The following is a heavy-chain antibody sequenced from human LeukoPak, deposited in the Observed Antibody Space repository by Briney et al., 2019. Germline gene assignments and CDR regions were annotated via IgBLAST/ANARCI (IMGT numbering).Heavy chain of an antibody. J-gene: IGHJ4*02. V-gene: IGHV4-59*01. CDR1: GGSISSYY. CDR2: IYYSGST. CDR3: ARTGSTVTMLYPFDH. D-gene: IGHD4-17*01. Sequence: PSETLSLTCTVSGGSISSYYWSWLRQPPGKGLEWIGYIYYSGSTNYNPSLKSRVSISVDTSKNQFSLKLSSVTAADTAVYYCARTGSTVTMLYPFDHWGQGTLVTVSS.